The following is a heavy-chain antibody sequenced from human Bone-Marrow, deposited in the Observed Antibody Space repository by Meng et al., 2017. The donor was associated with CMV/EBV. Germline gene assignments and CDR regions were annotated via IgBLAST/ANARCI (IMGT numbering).Heavy chain of an antibody. CDR1: GGTFSSYA. V-gene: IGHV1-69*06. CDR2: IIPIFGTA. D-gene: IGHD3-22*01. J-gene: IGHJ4*02. CDR3: ARSYYYDSSGYQV. Sequence: KASGGTFSSYAISWGRQAPGQGLEWMGGIIPIFGTANYAQKFQGRVTITADKSTSTAYMELSSLRSEDTAVYYCARSYYYDSSGYQVWGQGTLVTVSS.